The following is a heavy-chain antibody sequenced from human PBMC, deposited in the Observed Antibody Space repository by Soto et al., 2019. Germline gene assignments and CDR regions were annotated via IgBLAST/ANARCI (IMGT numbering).Heavy chain of an antibody. Sequence: ASVKVSCKASGGTFSSYAISWVRQAPGQGLEWMGGIIPIFGTVNYAQKFQGRVTITADESTSTAYMELSSLRSEDTAVYYCARGSESTTQRQYYYGMDVWGQGTTVTVSS. CDR3: ARGSESTTQRQYYYGMDV. CDR2: IIPIFGTV. J-gene: IGHJ6*02. V-gene: IGHV1-69*13. CDR1: GGTFSSYA. D-gene: IGHD2-15*01.